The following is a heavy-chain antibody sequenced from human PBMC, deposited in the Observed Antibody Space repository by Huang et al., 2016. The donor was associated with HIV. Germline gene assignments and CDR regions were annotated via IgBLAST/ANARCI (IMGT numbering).Heavy chain of an antibody. J-gene: IGHJ4*02. CDR3: ARGDYYDSSGYHPGYFDY. CDR1: GFSLSNYG. V-gene: IGHV3-33*04. D-gene: IGHD3-22*01. CDR2: IRNYGMKK. Sequence: VQLIESGGGVVQPGKSLRLSCATSGFSLSNYGMHWVRQAPGKGLKWVAIIRNYGMKKKYADSVRGRFTVGRDNGNNTLFLQMRSLGVDDTAVYYCARGDYYDSSGYHPGYFDYWGQGILVTVSS.